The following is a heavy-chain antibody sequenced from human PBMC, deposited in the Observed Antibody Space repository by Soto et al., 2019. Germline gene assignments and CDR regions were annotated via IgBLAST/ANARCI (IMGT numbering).Heavy chain of an antibody. CDR3: TRDPGRSWFDP. Sequence: ASVKVSCQASGYTFTTYTLQWLRQAPGQSLEWMGWINSGNGDTKYSQTFQGRVTITSDTSASTAYMELSSLTSEDTAVYYCTRDPGRSWFDPWGQGTLVTVSS. CDR2: INSGNGDT. J-gene: IGHJ5*02. CDR1: GYTFTTYT. D-gene: IGHD3-10*01. V-gene: IGHV1-3*01.